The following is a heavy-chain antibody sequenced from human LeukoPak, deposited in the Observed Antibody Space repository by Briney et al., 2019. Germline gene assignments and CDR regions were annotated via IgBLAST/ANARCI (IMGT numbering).Heavy chain of an antibody. CDR3: ARAVDIVATH. CDR2: IYYSGST. Sequence: SGTLSLACTVSGGSISSGDYYWSWIRQPPGKGLEWIGYIYYSGSTYYNPSLKSRVTISVDTSKNQFSLKLSSVTAADTAVYYCARAVDIVATHWGQGTLVTVSS. CDR1: GGSISSGDYY. V-gene: IGHV4-30-4*01. D-gene: IGHD5-12*01. J-gene: IGHJ4*02.